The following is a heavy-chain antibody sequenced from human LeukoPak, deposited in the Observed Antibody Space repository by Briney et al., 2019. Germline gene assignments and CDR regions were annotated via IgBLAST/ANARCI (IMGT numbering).Heavy chain of an antibody. Sequence: GGSLRLSCAASGFSFSDCAMSWVRQAPGKGLEWVSGIRGSGSSTYYADSVKGRFTISRDNSKNTVYLQMNSLRAENTAVYYCAKTVSGSHSYQGGDYWGQGTLVTVST. CDR3: AKTVSGSHSYQGGDY. CDR2: IRGSGSST. D-gene: IGHD3-16*02. J-gene: IGHJ4*02. V-gene: IGHV3-23*01. CDR1: GFSFSDCA.